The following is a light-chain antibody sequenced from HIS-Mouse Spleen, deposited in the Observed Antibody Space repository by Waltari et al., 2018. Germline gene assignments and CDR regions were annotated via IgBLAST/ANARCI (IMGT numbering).Light chain of an antibody. CDR2: DVS. V-gene: IGLV2-11*01. J-gene: IGLJ2*01. Sequence: QSALTQPRSVSGSPGQSVTISCTGTSSDVGGYNYVSWHQQHPGKAPKLMIYDVSKRPSGVPDRFSGSKSGNTASLTISGLQAEDEADYYCCSYAGSYPVVFGGGTKLTVL. CDR1: SSDVGGYNY. CDR3: CSYAGSYPVV.